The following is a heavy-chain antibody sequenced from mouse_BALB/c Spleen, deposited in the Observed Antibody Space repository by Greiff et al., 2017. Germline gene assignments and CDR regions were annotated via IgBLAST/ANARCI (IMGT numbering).Heavy chain of an antibody. D-gene: IGHD2-4*01. V-gene: IGHV14-3*02. J-gene: IGHJ4*01. CDR1: GFNIKDTY. Sequence: EVKLMESGAELVKPGASVKLSCTASGFNIKDTYMHWVKQRPEQGLEWIGRIDPANGNTKYDPKFQGKATITADTSSNTAYLQLSSLTSEDTAVYYCARIPYDYAYYYAMDYWGQGTSVTVSS. CDR3: ARIPYDYAYYYAMDY. CDR2: IDPANGNT.